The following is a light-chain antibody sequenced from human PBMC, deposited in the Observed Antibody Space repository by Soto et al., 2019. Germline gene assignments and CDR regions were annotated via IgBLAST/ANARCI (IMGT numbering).Light chain of an antibody. CDR3: CSYAGSYTYV. CDR1: SSVVGGYNY. V-gene: IGLV2-11*01. CDR2: DVS. J-gene: IGLJ1*01. Sequence: QSALTQPRSVSGSPGQSVTISCTGTSSVVGGYNYVSWYQQHPGKAPKVMIYDVSKRPSGVPDRFSGSKSGNTASLTISGLQAEDEADYYCCSYAGSYTYVFGTGTKGTVL.